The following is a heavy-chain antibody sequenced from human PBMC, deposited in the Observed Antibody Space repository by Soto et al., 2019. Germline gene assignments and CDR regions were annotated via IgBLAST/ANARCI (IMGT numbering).Heavy chain of an antibody. CDR2: IYSGGST. V-gene: IGHV3-66*01. CDR3: ARFTVTTTVGFDY. D-gene: IGHD4-17*01. Sequence: GGSLRLSCAASGFTVSSNYMSWVRQAPGKGLEWVSVIYSGGSTYYADSVKGRFTISRDNSKNTLYLQMNSLRAEDTAVYYCARFTVTTTVGFDYWGQGTLVTVSS. J-gene: IGHJ4*02. CDR1: GFTVSSNY.